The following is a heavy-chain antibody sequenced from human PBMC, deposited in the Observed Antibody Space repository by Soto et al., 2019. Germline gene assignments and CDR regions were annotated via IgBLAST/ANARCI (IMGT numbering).Heavy chain of an antibody. CDR2: IYYSGST. J-gene: IGHJ5*02. V-gene: IGHV4-59*01. Sequence: SETLSLTCTVSGGSISSYYWSWIRQPSGKGLEWIGYIYYSGSTNYNPSLKSRVTISVDTSKNQFSLKLSSVTAADTAVYYCARAGTTMVRGVISGWFDPWGQGTLVTVSS. CDR3: ARAGTTMVRGVISGWFDP. CDR1: GGSISSYY. D-gene: IGHD3-10*01.